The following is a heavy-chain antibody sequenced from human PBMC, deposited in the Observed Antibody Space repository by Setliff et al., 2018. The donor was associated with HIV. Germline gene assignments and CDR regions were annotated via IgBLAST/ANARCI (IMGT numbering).Heavy chain of an antibody. J-gene: IGHJ3*02. CDR3: ARILLYDSSAYFVNAFDI. V-gene: IGHV4-61*09. Sequence: LSLTCTVSGGSISSGSNYWSWIRQPAGKELEWIGHIHTSGSTNYNPSLKSRVTISVDTSKNQFSLKLSSVTAADTAVYYCARILLYDSSAYFVNAFDIWGQGTVVTVSS. CDR2: IHTSGST. CDR1: GGSISSGSNY. D-gene: IGHD3-22*01.